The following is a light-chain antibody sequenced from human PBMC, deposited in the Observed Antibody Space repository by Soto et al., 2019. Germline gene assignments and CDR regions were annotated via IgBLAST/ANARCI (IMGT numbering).Light chain of an antibody. CDR2: GVS. J-gene: IGLJ1*01. V-gene: IGLV2-14*01. CDR1: SSDVGAYNS. CDR3: CSYTGTSAPYV. Sequence: QSALAQPASVSGSPGQSITISCTGTSSDVGAYNSVSWYQQHPGKAPKLMIFGVSDRPSGVSNRFSGSKSGNTASLTISGLQTEDEADYYCCSYTGTSAPYVFGTGTKVTVL.